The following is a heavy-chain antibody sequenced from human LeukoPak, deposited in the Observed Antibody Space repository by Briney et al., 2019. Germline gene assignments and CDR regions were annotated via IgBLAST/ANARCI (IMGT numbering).Heavy chain of an antibody. Sequence: SETLSLTCAVYGGSFSGYYWSWIRQPPGKGLEWIGEINHSGSTNYNPSLKGRVTISVDTSKNQFSLKLSSVTAADTAVYYCARGQRLFGYYYYYMDVWGKGSTVTVSS. J-gene: IGHJ6*03. CDR1: GGSFSGYY. CDR2: INHSGST. CDR3: ARGQRLFGYYYYYMDV. D-gene: IGHD5-12*01. V-gene: IGHV4-34*01.